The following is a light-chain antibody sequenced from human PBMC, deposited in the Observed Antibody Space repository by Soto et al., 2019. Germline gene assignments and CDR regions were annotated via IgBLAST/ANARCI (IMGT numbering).Light chain of an antibody. CDR3: QQYNNWPPDRT. V-gene: IGKV3-15*01. Sequence: DIVMTQSPATLSVSPGERATLSCRASQSVGSNLAWYQQKPGQAPRLLIYGASTRATGIPARFSGSGSGTEFTLTISSLRSEDFAIYFCQQYNNWPPDRTFGQGTKVEIK. CDR1: QSVGSN. J-gene: IGKJ1*01. CDR2: GAS.